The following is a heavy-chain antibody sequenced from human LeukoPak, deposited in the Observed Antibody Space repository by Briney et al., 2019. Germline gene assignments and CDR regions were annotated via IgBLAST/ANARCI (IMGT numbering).Heavy chain of an antibody. CDR3: AKDRFGGFDI. CDR2: ISGSGGST. J-gene: IGHJ3*02. V-gene: IGHV3-23*01. Sequence: GGSLRLSCAASGFTFSIYAMSWVRQAPGKGLEWVSAISGSGGSTYYADSVKGRFTISRDNSKNTLYLQMNSLIAEDTAVYYCAKDRFGGFDIWGQGTMVTVSS. D-gene: IGHD3-16*01. CDR1: GFTFSIYA.